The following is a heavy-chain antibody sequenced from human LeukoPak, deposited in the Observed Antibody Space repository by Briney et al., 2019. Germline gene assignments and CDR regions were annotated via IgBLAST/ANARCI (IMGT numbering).Heavy chain of an antibody. J-gene: IGHJ5*02. Sequence: PGGSLRLSCAASGFTFSSYSINWVRQAPGKGLEWVSSISSSGSYIYYADSLKDRFTISRDNAKNSLYLQMNSLRAEGTAVYYCARGGTSSTNTWFDPWGQGTLVTVSS. D-gene: IGHD2-2*01. CDR3: ARGGTSSTNTWFDP. CDR2: ISSSGSYI. V-gene: IGHV3-21*01. CDR1: GFTFSSYS.